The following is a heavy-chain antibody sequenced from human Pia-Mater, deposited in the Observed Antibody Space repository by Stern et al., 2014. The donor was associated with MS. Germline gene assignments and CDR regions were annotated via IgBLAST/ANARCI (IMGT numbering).Heavy chain of an antibody. V-gene: IGHV1-69*01. CDR3: ARAYTYYSNSAGY. J-gene: IGHJ4*02. D-gene: IGHD3-10*01. CDR2: IIPPFDTQ. Sequence: QVQLVQSGAEVKKPGSSVKVSCKASGGTFSRYEITWVRQAPGQGLEWMGGIIPPFDTQTYAQKFQDRITISADESTNTAYLELSGLKSDDTAIYFCARAYTYYSNSAGYWGQGTLVTVSS. CDR1: GGTFSRYE.